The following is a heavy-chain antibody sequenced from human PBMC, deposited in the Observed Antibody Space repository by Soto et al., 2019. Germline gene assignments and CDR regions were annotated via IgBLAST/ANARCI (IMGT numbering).Heavy chain of an antibody. CDR2: ISGGGGST. J-gene: IGHJ4*02. Sequence: PGGSLRLSCAASGFTFSSYAMTWVRQAPGKGLEWVSGISGGGGSTSYADSVKGRFTVSRDNSKKSVYLQMNSLRDEDTAVYYCVRELGCICTSCHAHFDFWGQGTLVTVSS. CDR1: GFTFSSYA. V-gene: IGHV3-23*01. CDR3: VRELGCICTSCHAHFDF. D-gene: IGHD2-2*01.